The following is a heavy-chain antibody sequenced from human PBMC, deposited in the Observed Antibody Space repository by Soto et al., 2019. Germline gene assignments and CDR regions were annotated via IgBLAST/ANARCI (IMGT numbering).Heavy chain of an antibody. CDR3: ARDAIYNSYGTYFDY. D-gene: IGHD5-18*01. CDR1: GYTFTGYY. Sequence: ASVKVSCKGSGYTFTGYYIHWVRQAPGQGLEWMGWINTNSGGTNYAQDFQGWVTMTRDTSINTAYMELSRLRSDDTAVYYCARDAIYNSYGTYFDYWGQGALVTV. J-gene: IGHJ4*02. CDR2: INTNSGGT. V-gene: IGHV1-2*04.